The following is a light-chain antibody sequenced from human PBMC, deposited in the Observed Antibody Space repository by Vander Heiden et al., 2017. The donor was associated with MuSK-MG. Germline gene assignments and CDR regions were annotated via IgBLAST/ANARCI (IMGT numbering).Light chain of an antibody. V-gene: IGKV3-20*01. CDR3: QHIACSFHT. CDR1: QSVSSNY. CDR2: GAS. Sequence: EIVLTQSPGTLSLSPGERASLSCRSSQSVSSNYLAWYQQQPGPPPRLLIYGASSRATGIPDSFSGSGSGTVFPPTISRLEPEDFALYYCQHIACSFHTFGQWSKLEIK. J-gene: IGKJ2*01.